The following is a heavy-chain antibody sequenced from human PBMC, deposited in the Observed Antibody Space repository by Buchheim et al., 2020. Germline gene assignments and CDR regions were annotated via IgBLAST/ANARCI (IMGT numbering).Heavy chain of an antibody. V-gene: IGHV4-39*01. Sequence: QLQLQESGPGLVKPSETLSLTCTVSGGSISSSSYYWGWIRQPPGKGLEWIGSIYYSGSTYYNPSLKSRVTISVDTSQNQFSLTLSSVTAADTAVYYCAGRNDIVVVPAAIDYYYGMDVWGQGTT. D-gene: IGHD2-2*01. CDR2: IYYSGST. CDR1: GGSISSSSYY. CDR3: AGRNDIVVVPAAIDYYYGMDV. J-gene: IGHJ6*02.